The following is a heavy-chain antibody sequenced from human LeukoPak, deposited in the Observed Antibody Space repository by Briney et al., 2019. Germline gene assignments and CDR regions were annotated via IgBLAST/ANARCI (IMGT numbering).Heavy chain of an antibody. CDR1: GGSISSYY. Sequence: KASETLSLTCTVSGGSISSYYWGWIRQPPGKGLEWIAYIYYSGSTNYSPSLKSRVTISVDTSKNQFSLKLYSVTAADTAVYYCARHLVYGSGTQPYFDYWGQGTLVTVSS. V-gene: IGHV4-59*08. CDR3: ARHLVYGSGTQPYFDY. J-gene: IGHJ4*02. D-gene: IGHD3-10*01. CDR2: IYYSGST.